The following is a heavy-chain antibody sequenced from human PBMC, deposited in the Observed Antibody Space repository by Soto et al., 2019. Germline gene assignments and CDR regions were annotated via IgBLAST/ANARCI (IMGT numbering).Heavy chain of an antibody. J-gene: IGHJ6*02. CDR2: IIPIFGTA. V-gene: IGHV1-69*01. CDR3: VTGETNGYYYGMDV. Sequence: KVSCKASGGTFSSYAISWVRQAPGQGLEWMGGIIPIFGTANYAQKFQGRVTITADESTSTAYMELSSLRSEDTAVYYCVTGETNGYYYGMDVWGRGTTVTVSS. CDR1: GGTFSSYA. D-gene: IGHD2-8*01.